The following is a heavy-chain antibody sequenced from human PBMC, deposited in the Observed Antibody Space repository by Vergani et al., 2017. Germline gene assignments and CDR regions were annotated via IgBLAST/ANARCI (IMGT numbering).Heavy chain of an antibody. CDR3: ARVSPSSGSSGYDDAFDI. CDR2: MNPNSGNT. CDR1: GYTFTSYD. J-gene: IGHJ3*02. D-gene: IGHD3-22*01. Sequence: QLVQSGPEVKKPGTSVKVSCTASGYTFTSYDINWVRQATGQGLEWMGWMNPNSGNTGYAQKFQGRVTMTRNTSISTAYMELSSLRSEDTAVYYCARVSPSSGSSGYDDAFDIWGQGTMVTVSS. V-gene: IGHV1-8*01.